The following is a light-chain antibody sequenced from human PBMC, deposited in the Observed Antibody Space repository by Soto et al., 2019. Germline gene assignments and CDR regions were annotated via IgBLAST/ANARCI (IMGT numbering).Light chain of an antibody. J-gene: IGLJ1*01. V-gene: IGLV2-14*01. CDR3: SSKRTTARLV. CDR1: SSDVGAYNY. CDR2: EVS. Sequence: QSVLTQPASVPGSPGQTITTSCTGTSSDVGAYNYVSWYQQHPGKAPKLMIYEVSNRPSGVSDRFSGSKSGNTASLTISGLQAADEADYYCSSKRTTARLVFGNETKDT.